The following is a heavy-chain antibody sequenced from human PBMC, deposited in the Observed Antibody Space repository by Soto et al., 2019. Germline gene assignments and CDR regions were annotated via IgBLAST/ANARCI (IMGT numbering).Heavy chain of an antibody. CDR3: ARDPVTYGDYEFDY. J-gene: IGHJ4*02. CDR1: GGSISSYY. V-gene: IGHV4-4*07. D-gene: IGHD4-17*01. Sequence: ETLSLTCTVSGGSISSYYWSWIRQPAGKGLEWIGRIYTSGSTNYNPSLKSRVTMSVDTSKNQFSLKLSSVTAADTAVYYCARDPVTYGDYEFDYWGQGTLVTVSS. CDR2: IYTSGST.